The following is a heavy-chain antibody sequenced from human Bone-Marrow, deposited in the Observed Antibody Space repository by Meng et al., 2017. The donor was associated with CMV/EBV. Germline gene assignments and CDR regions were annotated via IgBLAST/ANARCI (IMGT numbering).Heavy chain of an antibody. J-gene: IGHJ4*02. D-gene: IGHD3-10*01. CDR2: INPGGST. CDR1: GGSFSGNY. V-gene: IGHV4-34*01. Sequence: SETLSLTCAVDGGSFSGNYWTWIRQPPGKGLEWIGEINPGGSTNYNPSLKSRVTISVDTSKKQFSLRLNSVTAADTAVYYCARGLWLTSSAPRLWGQGTLVTVSS. CDR3: ARGLWLTSSAPRL.